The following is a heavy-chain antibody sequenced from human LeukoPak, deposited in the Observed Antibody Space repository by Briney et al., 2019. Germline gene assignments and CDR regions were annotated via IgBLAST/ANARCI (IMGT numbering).Heavy chain of an antibody. Sequence: TGGSLRLSCAASGFTFDDYAMHWVRQAPGKGLQWVSGISWNSGSIAYADSVKGRFTISRDNAKNSLYLQMNSLRAEDTALYYCAKGRSGWDKTFDYWGQGTLVTVSS. V-gene: IGHV3-9*01. CDR1: GFTFDDYA. J-gene: IGHJ4*02. CDR2: ISWNSGSI. CDR3: AKGRSGWDKTFDY. D-gene: IGHD6-19*01.